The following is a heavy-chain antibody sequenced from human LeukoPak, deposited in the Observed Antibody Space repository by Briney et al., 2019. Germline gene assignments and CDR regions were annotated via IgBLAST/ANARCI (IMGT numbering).Heavy chain of an antibody. V-gene: IGHV3-53*01. Sequence: GGSLRLSCAASGFTVSSNYMSWVRQAPGKGLEWVSVIYSGGSTYYADSVKGRFTISRDSSKNTLYLQMNNLRAEDTAVYYCARDRRDGYNSGGNFDYWGQGTLVTVSS. CDR1: GFTVSSNY. J-gene: IGHJ4*02. D-gene: IGHD5-24*01. CDR3: ARDRRDGYNSGGNFDY. CDR2: IYSGGST.